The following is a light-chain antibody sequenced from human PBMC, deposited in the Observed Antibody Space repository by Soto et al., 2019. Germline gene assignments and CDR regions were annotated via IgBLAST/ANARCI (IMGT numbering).Light chain of an antibody. CDR2: GAS. Sequence: DIVLTQSPGTLSLSPGERATLSCRASQIISSTYLGWYQQKPGQAPRLLIYGASSRATGIPDRFSGSGSGTDFTLTISSLQPEDFATYYCQQSYSTWWTFGQGTKVEIK. CDR3: QQSYSTWWT. J-gene: IGKJ1*01. V-gene: IGKV3-20*01. CDR1: QIISSTY.